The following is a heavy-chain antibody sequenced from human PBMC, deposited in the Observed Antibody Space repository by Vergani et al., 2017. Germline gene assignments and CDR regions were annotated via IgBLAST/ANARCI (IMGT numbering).Heavy chain of an antibody. CDR2: ITPFNGNT. CDR1: GYTFTYRY. J-gene: IGHJ4*02. Sequence: QMQLVQSGAEVKKTGSSVTVSCKACGYTFTYRYLHWVRQAPGQALEWMGWITPFNGNTNYAQKFQDRVTITRDRSMSTAYMELSSLRSEDTAMYYCASSLGRSYYDNYFDYWGQGTLVTVSS. V-gene: IGHV1-45*02. D-gene: IGHD1-26*01. CDR3: ASSLGRSYYDNYFDY.